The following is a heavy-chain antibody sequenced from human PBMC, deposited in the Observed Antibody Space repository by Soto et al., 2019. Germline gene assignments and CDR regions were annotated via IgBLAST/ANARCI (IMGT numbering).Heavy chain of an antibody. Sequence: GASVKVSCKASGYTFTSYGISWVRQAPGQGLEWMGWVSADDGNTIYAQKFQGRVTMTEDTSTDTAYMELSSLRSEDTAVYYCATLLGLNWNDVWFDPWGQGTLVTVSS. V-gene: IGHV1-18*01. J-gene: IGHJ5*02. CDR1: GYTFTSYG. D-gene: IGHD1-1*01. CDR2: VSADDGNT. CDR3: ATLLGLNWNDVWFDP.